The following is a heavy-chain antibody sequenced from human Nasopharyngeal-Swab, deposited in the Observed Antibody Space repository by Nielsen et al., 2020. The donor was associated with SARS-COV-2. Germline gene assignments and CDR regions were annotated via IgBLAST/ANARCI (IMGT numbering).Heavy chain of an antibody. Sequence: GESLKISCAASGFTFSSYGTHWVRQAPGKGLEWVAVISYDGSNKYYADSVKGRFTISRDNSKNTLYLQMNSLRAEDTAVYYCARDFDPANLIVATMGYWGQGTLVTVSS. D-gene: IGHD5-12*01. CDR1: GFTFSSYG. CDR3: ARDFDPANLIVATMGY. V-gene: IGHV3-30*03. J-gene: IGHJ4*02. CDR2: ISYDGSNK.